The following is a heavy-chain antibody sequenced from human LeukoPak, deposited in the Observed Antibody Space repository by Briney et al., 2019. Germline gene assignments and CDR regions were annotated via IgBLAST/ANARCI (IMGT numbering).Heavy chain of an antibody. Sequence: ETLSLTFTVSGGSIRSYCWSWIRQPPGKGLEGIGYIYYSGSTNYNPSLKGRVTISVDTSKNQFSLKLSSVTAADTAVYYCARVASMVRGSWFDPWGQGTLVTVSS. CDR3: ARVASMVRGSWFDP. J-gene: IGHJ5*02. D-gene: IGHD3-10*01. V-gene: IGHV4-59*01. CDR1: GGSIRSYC. CDR2: IYYSGST.